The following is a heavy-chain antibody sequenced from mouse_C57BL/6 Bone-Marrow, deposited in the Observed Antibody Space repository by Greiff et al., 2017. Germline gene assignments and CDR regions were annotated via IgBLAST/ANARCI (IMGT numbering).Heavy chain of an antibody. J-gene: IGHJ1*03. V-gene: IGHV1-72*01. CDR1: GYTFTSYW. CDR3: ARNYSNTWYFDV. CDR2: IAPNSGGT. Sequence: QVQLQQPGAELVKPGASVKLSCKASGYTFTSYWMHWVKQRPGRGLEWIGRIAPNSGGTKYNEKFKSKATLTVDKPSSTAYMQLSSLTSEDSAVYYCARNYSNTWYFDVWGTGTTVTVSS. D-gene: IGHD2-5*01.